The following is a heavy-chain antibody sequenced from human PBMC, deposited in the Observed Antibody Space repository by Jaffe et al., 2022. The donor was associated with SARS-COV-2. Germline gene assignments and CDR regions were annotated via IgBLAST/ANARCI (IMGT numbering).Heavy chain of an antibody. V-gene: IGHV3-30*18. D-gene: IGHD6-6*01. CDR2: ISYDGSNQ. J-gene: IGHJ4*02. CDR1: GITFSSYG. Sequence: QVQLVESGGGVVQPGRSLRLSCAASGITFSSYGMHWVRQAPGKGLEWVAFISYDGSNQYLADSVKGRFTISRDNSKNTLFLQMNSLRAEDTALYYCAKDYGSSSWYRGEFDYWGQGTLVTVSS. CDR3: AKDYGSSSWYRGEFDY.